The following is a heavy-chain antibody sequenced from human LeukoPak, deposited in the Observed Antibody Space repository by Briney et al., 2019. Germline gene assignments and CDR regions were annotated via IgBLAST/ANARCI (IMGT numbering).Heavy chain of an antibody. CDR1: RFTFSNYV. CDR2: ISYDGSDK. J-gene: IGHJ4*02. Sequence: GGSLRLSCAASRFTFSNYVMHWVRQAPGKGLEWVAVISYDGSDKYYADSVKGRFTISRDNSKNTLYLQMNSLRAEDTAVYYCAKVQYCSSTSCFIWGQGTLVTVSS. V-gene: IGHV3-30*18. CDR3: AKVQYCSSTSCFI. D-gene: IGHD2-2*01.